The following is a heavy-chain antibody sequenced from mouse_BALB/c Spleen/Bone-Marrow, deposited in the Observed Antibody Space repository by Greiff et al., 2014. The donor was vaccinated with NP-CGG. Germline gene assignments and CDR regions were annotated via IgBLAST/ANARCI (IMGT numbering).Heavy chain of an antibody. J-gene: IGHJ4*01. CDR1: GYAFSTYW. V-gene: IGHV1-80*01. CDR3: ARGARSAMDY. Sequence: VKLVESGAELVRPESSVKISCKASGYAFSTYWMIWVKQRPGQGLEWIGQIYPGDGDTNYNGKFKGKATLTADKSSSTAYMQLSGLTSEDSAVYFCARGARSAMDYWGQGTSVTVSS. CDR2: IYPGDGDT.